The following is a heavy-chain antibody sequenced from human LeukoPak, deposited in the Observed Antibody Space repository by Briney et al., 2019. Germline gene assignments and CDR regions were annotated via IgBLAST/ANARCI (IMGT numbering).Heavy chain of an antibody. CDR1: GFTFSSYT. Sequence: GGSLRLSCAASGFTFSSYTVNWVRQAPGKGLEWVANIKEDGSDKNYVESLKGRFTISRDNAKNSLYLQMDSLRAEDTAVYYCARDAGYGYDRFDYWGQGTQVTVSS. J-gene: IGHJ4*02. D-gene: IGHD5-18*01. CDR2: IKEDGSDK. V-gene: IGHV3-7*01. CDR3: ARDAGYGYDRFDY.